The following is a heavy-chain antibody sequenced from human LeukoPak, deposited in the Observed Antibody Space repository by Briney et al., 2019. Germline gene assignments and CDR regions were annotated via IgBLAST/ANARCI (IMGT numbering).Heavy chain of an antibody. V-gene: IGHV4-38-2*02. Sequence: PSETLSLTCTVSGYSISSDYYWGWIRQPPGKGLEWIGSIYHSGSTYYNPSLKSRVTISVDTSKNQFSLKLSSVTAADTAVYYCARTVRRIVVVPAANPHTANFWGQGTLVTVSS. J-gene: IGHJ4*02. CDR2: IYHSGST. CDR3: ARTVRRIVVVPAANPHTANF. CDR1: GYSISSDYY. D-gene: IGHD2-2*01.